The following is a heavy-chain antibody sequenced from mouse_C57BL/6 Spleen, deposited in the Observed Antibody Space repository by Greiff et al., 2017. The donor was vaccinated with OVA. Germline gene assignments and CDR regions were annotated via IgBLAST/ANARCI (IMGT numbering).Heavy chain of an antibody. CDR2: IYPGDGDT. J-gene: IGHJ3*01. D-gene: IGHD1-1*01. CDR1: GYAFSSSW. Sequence: VQLVESGPELVKPGASVKISCKASGYAFSSSWMNWVKQRPGKGLEWIGRIYPGDGDTNYNGKFKGKATLTADKSSSTAYMQLSSLTSEDSAVYFCARTDYGSSSFAYWGQGTLVTVSA. V-gene: IGHV1-82*01. CDR3: ARTDYGSSSFAY.